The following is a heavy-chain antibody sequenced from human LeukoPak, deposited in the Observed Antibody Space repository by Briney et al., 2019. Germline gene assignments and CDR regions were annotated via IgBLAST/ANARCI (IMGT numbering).Heavy chain of an antibody. CDR3: ARDKGSGSYYNWFDP. V-gene: IGHV1-18*01. CDR2: ISTYNGNT. Sequence: ASVKVSCKASGYTFTSYGICWVRQAPGQGLEWMGWISTYNGNTNTAQKLQGRVTMTTDTSTSTAYMELRSLRSDDTAVYYCARDKGSGSYYNWFDPWGQGTLVTVSS. D-gene: IGHD3-10*01. CDR1: GYTFTSYG. J-gene: IGHJ5*02.